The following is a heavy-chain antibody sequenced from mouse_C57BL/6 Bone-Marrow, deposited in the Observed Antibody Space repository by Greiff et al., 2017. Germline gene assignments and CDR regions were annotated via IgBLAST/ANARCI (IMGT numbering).Heavy chain of an antibody. D-gene: IGHD1-1*01. CDR1: GYSITSGYY. CDR3: ASGTTVVAD. CDR2: ISYDGSN. Sequence: EVKLQESGPGLVKPSQSLSLTCSVTGYSITSGYYWNWIRQFPGNKLEWMGYISYDGSNNYNPSLKNRISITRDTSKNQFFLKLNSVTTEDTATYYCASGTTVVADWGQGTTLTVSS. J-gene: IGHJ2*01. V-gene: IGHV3-6*01.